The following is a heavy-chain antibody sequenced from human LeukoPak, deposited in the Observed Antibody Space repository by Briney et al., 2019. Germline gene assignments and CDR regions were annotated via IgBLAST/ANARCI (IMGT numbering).Heavy chain of an antibody. J-gene: IGHJ4*02. CDR3: AKDLSSSWALDY. CDR2: ISYDGSNK. CDR1: GFTFSSTG. Sequence: GGSLRLSCGASGFTFSSTGMHWVRQAPGKGLEWVPVISYDGSNKYYADSVKGRFTISRDDSKNTLSLQMNSLRTEDTAVYYCAKDLSSSWALDYWGQGTLVTVSS. D-gene: IGHD6-13*01. V-gene: IGHV3-30*18.